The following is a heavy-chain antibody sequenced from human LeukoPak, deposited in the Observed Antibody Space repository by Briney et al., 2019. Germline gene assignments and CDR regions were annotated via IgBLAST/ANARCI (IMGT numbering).Heavy chain of an antibody. D-gene: IGHD1-26*01. J-gene: IGHJ4*02. CDR1: GFTFSSYE. CDR2: IKQDGSES. V-gene: IGHV3-7*01. CDR3: ASWGEGALDN. Sequence: GGSLRLSCAASGFTFSSYEMNWVRQAAGKRLEWVANIKQDGSESYYVGSVKGRFTISRDNAKKSLYLQMNSLRVEDTGVYYCASWGEGALDNWGQGTLVTVSS.